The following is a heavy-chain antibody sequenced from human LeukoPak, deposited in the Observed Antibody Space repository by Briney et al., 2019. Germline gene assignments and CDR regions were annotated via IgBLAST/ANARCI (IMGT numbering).Heavy chain of an antibody. Sequence: PGGSLRLSCAASGFTFSSYGMHWVRQAPGKGLEWVAFIRYDGSNKYYADSVKGRFTISRDNSKNTLYLQMNSLRAEDTAVYYCARSIAARPRNFDYWGQGTLVTVSS. J-gene: IGHJ4*02. CDR2: IRYDGSNK. CDR1: GFTFSSYG. CDR3: ARSIAARPRNFDY. V-gene: IGHV3-30*02. D-gene: IGHD6-6*01.